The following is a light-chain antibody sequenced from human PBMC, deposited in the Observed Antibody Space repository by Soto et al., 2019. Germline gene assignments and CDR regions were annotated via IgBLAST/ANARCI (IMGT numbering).Light chain of an antibody. Sequence: DIPMTQSPSSLSASVGDRVTITCRASQSISSYLNWYQQKPGKDPKLLIYAASSLQSGVPSRFSGSGSGTDFTLTISSLQPEEFDTYYCQQSYSNAWTFGQGNKLEIK. CDR1: QSISSY. V-gene: IGKV1-39*01. J-gene: IGKJ1*01. CDR2: AAS. CDR3: QQSYSNAWT.